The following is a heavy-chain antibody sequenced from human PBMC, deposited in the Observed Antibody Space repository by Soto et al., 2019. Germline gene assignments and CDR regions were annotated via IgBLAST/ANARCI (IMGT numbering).Heavy chain of an antibody. J-gene: IGHJ6*02. V-gene: IGHV5-10-1*01. D-gene: IGHD6-19*01. CDR2: IDPSDSYT. CDR1: VYSFTSYW. CDR3: ARGFRRGVADFVYGMDV. Sequence: GESLKISCKGSVYSFTSYWISWVRQMPGKGLEWMGRIDPSDSYTNYSPSFQGHVTISADKSISTAYLQWSSLKASDTAMYYCARGFRRGVADFVYGMDVWGQGTTVTVSS.